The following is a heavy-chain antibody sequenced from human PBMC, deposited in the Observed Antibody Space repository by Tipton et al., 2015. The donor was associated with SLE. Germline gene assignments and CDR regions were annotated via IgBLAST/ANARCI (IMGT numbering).Heavy chain of an antibody. D-gene: IGHD1-1*01. CDR2: IYSSGST. Sequence: GLVKPSETLSLTCSVSGGSISSQYWSWIWQPPGKGLEWIGFIYSSGSTNYNPSLKSRVTISVDTTKNQFSLRLSSVTAADTAVYYCARLRSTPQEIYGMDVWGQGTMVTVSS. J-gene: IGHJ6*02. CDR3: ARLRSTPQEIYGMDV. V-gene: IGHV4-59*11. CDR1: GGSISSQY.